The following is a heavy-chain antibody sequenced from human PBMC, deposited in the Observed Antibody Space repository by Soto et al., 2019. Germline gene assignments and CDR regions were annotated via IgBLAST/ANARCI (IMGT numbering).Heavy chain of an antibody. Sequence: SETLSLTCPVSGGSVSSGSYYWSWIRQPPGKGLEWIGYIYYSGSTNYNPSLKSRVTISVDTSKNQFSLKLSSVTAADTAVYYCARGVNGSAGTWYQEPILDPPYFQHWGQRTLVTVSS. CDR3: ARGVNGSAGTWYQEPILDPPYFQH. D-gene: IGHD6-13*01. CDR2: IYYSGST. J-gene: IGHJ1*01. CDR1: GGSVSSGSYY. V-gene: IGHV4-61*01.